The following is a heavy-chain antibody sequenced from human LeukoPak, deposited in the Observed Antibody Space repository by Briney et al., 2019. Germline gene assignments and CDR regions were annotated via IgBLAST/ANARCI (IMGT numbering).Heavy chain of an antibody. CDR3: ARLADYGNYGPREYLDF. J-gene: IGHJ4*02. CDR1: GFTFSRYP. V-gene: IGHV3-30-3*01. Sequence: GTSLRLSCAASGFTFSRYPMHWIRQAPGKGLEWAAVISYDGNVKYYVDSLKGRFTISRDNAKTSLYLQMNSLRAEDTAVYYCARLADYGNYGPREYLDFWGQGTLVTVSS. CDR2: ISYDGNVK. D-gene: IGHD4-11*01.